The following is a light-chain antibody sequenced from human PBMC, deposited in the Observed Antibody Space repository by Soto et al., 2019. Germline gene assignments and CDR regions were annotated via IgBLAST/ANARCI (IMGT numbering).Light chain of an antibody. Sequence: DLQMTQAPSTLSASFGDRVTITCRARQSINSRLAWYQQRPGKAPDLLIYDASTLQSGVPSRFSGSGSGTEFTLTISSLQPDDFATYSCQQYYTYSRTFGQGTKVGIK. CDR3: QQYYTYSRT. V-gene: IGKV1-5*01. J-gene: IGKJ1*01. CDR1: QSINSR. CDR2: DAS.